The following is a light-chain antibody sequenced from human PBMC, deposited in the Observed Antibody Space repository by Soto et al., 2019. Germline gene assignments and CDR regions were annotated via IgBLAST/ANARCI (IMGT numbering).Light chain of an antibody. V-gene: IGLV1-40*01. CDR1: SPNIGAGFD. J-gene: IGLJ1*01. CDR2: GNN. CDR3: QSYDSSLSGYV. Sequence: QSVLTQPPSVSGAPGQRVTISCTGSSPNIGAGFDVHWYQQLPGTAPKLVIHGNNNRPSGVPDRFSGSMSGTSASLAITGLQAEDEADYYCQSYDSSLSGYVFGTGTKVTVL.